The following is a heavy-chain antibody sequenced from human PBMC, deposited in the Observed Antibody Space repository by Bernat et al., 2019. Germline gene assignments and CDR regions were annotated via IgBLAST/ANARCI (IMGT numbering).Heavy chain of an antibody. CDR1: GFTFSSYW. V-gene: IGHV3-7*03. CDR2: IKEDGREK. CDR3: ARDFSMVRGVITPDY. Sequence: EEQLVESGGGLVQPGESLRLSCVASGFTFSSYWMSWVRQAPGKGLEWVANIKEDGREKYYVDSVKGRFTISRDNAKNSLFLEMSSLRAEDTAVYYCARDFSMVRGVITPDYWGQGTLVTVSS. J-gene: IGHJ4*02. D-gene: IGHD3-10*01.